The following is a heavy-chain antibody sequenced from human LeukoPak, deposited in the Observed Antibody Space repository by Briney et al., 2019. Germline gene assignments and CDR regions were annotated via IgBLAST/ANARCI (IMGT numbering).Heavy chain of an antibody. CDR2: IYYSGST. Sequence: SQTLSLTCTVSGGSISSGDYYWSWIRQPPGKGLEWIGYIYYSGSTYYNPSLKSRVTISVDTSKNQFSLKLSSVTAADTAVYYCAIRDHYYDSDAFDIWGQGTMVTVSS. CDR3: AIRDHYYDSDAFDI. CDR1: GGSISSGDYY. D-gene: IGHD3-22*01. J-gene: IGHJ3*02. V-gene: IGHV4-31*03.